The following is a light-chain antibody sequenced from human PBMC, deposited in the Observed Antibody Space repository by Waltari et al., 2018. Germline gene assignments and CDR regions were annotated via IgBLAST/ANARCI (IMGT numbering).Light chain of an antibody. V-gene: IGKV3-11*01. CDR2: DAS. CDR3: HQRSNWPLT. CDR1: QSIDNY. J-gene: IGKJ4*01. Sequence: EIVLTQSPATLSLSPGERATLSCRASQSIDNYLAWYQQKPGQVPRLLIDDASNRATGIPARFSGSRSGADFTLIISSLEPEDFAVYYCHQRSNWPLTFGGGTKVEIK.